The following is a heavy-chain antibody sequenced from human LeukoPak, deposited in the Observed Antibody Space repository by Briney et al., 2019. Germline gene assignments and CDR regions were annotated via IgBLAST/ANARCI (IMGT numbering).Heavy chain of an antibody. J-gene: IGHJ6*03. CDR3: AREMGYGGRMDV. D-gene: IGHD2-8*01. CDR1: GFTFSSYS. Sequence: PGGSLRLSCAASGFTFSSYSMNWVRQAPGKGLEWVSSISSSSSYIYYADSVKGRFTISRDNAKNSLYLQMNSLRAEDTAVYYCAREMGYGGRMDVWGKGTTVTISS. V-gene: IGHV3-21*01. CDR2: ISSSSSYI.